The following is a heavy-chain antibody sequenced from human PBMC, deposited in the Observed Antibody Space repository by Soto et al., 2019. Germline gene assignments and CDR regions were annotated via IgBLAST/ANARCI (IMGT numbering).Heavy chain of an antibody. D-gene: IGHD7-27*01. CDR1: GGSINNVNYC. CDR3: XXGXSGDKVDY. J-gene: IGHJ4*02. CDR2: IYDGGTT. Sequence: QVQLQESGPGLVKPSQTLSLTCTVSGGSINNVNYCWSWIRQSPDKGLEWIGHIYDGGTTYNNTSXXXXXXXXXXXXXXXXXXXXXXXXXXXTAXXXXXXGXSGDKVDYWGQGTLVTVSS. V-gene: IGHV4-30-4*01.